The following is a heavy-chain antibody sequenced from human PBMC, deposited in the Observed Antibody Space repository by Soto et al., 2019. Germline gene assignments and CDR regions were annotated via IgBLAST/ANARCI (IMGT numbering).Heavy chain of an antibody. V-gene: IGHV1-69*08. CDR1: GGTFSSYT. CDR2: IIPILGIA. CDR3: ARDVLTRDYYDYYYVDV. J-gene: IGHJ6*03. D-gene: IGHD2-21*02. Sequence: QVQLVQSGAEVKKPGSSVKVSCKASGGTFSSYTISWVRQAPGQGLEWMGRIIPILGIANYAQKFQDRVTITADKTTSTAYMELSSLRSEDTAVYYYARDVLTRDYYDYYYVDVWGKGTTVTVSS.